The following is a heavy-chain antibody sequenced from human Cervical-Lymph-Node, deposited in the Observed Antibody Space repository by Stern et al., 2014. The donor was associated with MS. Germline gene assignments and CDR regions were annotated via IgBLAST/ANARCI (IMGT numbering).Heavy chain of an antibody. CDR3: TRHQGGISAY. J-gene: IGHJ4*02. CDR2: ITPLFGTS. V-gene: IGHV1-69*01. CDR1: GGSLSNFD. D-gene: IGHD6-13*01. Sequence: QVQLVQSGAEVKKPGSSVKVSCRASGGSLSNFDIGWVRQAAGQGPQWLGGITPLFGTSNHAQRFQGRVTFTADESTSTIYMELSGLRSDDTAIYYCTRHQGGISAYWGQGTLVTVSS.